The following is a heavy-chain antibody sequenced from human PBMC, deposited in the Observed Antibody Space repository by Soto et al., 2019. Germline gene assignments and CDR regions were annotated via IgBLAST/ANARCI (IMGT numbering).Heavy chain of an antibody. Sequence: GESLKICCAASGFTFSSYAMSWVRQAPGRGLEWVSASSGSGGSTYYADSVKGRFTISRDNSKNTLYLQMNSLRAEDTAVYYCAKALLTMIVVPFDYWGQGTLVTVSS. CDR2: SSGSGGST. J-gene: IGHJ4*02. CDR3: AKALLTMIVVPFDY. V-gene: IGHV3-23*01. D-gene: IGHD3-22*01. CDR1: GFTFSSYA.